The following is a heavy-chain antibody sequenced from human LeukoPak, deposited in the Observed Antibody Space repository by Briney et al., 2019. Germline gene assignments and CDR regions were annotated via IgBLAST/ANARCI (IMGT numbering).Heavy chain of an antibody. CDR1: GFTFSSYS. CDR2: ISSSSSTI. Sequence: GGSLRLSCAASGFTFSSYSMNWVRQAPGKGLEWVSYISSSSSTIYYADSVKGRFTISRDNAKNSLYLQMNSLRAEDTAVYYCARDRAGYSSSWVSSAGHWGQGTLVTVSS. CDR3: ARDRAGYSSSWVSSAGH. V-gene: IGHV3-48*04. D-gene: IGHD6-13*01. J-gene: IGHJ4*02.